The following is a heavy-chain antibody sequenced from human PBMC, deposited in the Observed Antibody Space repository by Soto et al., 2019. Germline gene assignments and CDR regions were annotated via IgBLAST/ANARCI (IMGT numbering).Heavy chain of an antibody. D-gene: IGHD6-19*01. CDR2: ISGGGAGT. CDR3: AKDREYSSGWSSSSYGMDV. CDR1: EFTFSTYA. V-gene: IGHV3-23*01. J-gene: IGHJ6*02. Sequence: GGSLRLSCAASEFTFSTYAMSWVRQAPGKGLEWVSTISGGGAGTYYADSVKGRLTISRDNSKNTLYLQMNSLRAEDTAVYYCAKDREYSSGWSSSSYGMDVWGQGTTVTVSS.